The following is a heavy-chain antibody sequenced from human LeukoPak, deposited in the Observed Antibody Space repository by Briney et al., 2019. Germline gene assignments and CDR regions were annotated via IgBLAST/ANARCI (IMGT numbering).Heavy chain of an antibody. Sequence: PGGSLRLSCAASGFTFSSYSMNWVRQAPGKGLEWVSYISSSSSTIYYADSVKGRFTISRDNAKNSLYLQMNSLRAEDTAVYYCARKYDFWSGYYYYYYMDVWGKGTTVTVSS. CDR2: ISSSSSTI. CDR1: GFTFSSYS. J-gene: IGHJ6*03. CDR3: ARKYDFWSGYYYYYYMDV. D-gene: IGHD3-3*01. V-gene: IGHV3-48*01.